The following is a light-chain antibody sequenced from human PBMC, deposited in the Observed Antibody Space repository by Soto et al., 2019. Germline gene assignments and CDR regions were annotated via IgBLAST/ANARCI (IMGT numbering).Light chain of an antibody. CDR2: DVN. V-gene: IGLV2-11*01. J-gene: IGLJ1*01. CDR3: CAFAGSFV. Sequence: QSALTQPRSVSGSPGQSVTFSCTGTNSDVGSYNYVSWYQQNPGKAPRPMIYDVNKRPSGVPDRFSGSKSGNTASLTISGLQAEDEADYYCCAFAGSFVFGTGTKVTVL. CDR1: NSDVGSYNY.